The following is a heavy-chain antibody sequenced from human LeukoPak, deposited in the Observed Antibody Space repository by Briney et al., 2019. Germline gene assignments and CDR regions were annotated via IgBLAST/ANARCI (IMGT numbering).Heavy chain of an antibody. CDR3: ARGNRRLAYYGSGSRLPFDS. V-gene: IGHV4-34*01. CDR1: GGSFSGYY. Sequence: TSETLSLTCAVYGGSFSGYYWSWIRQSPGKGLEWLGEVNHYGATSSNPSLESRVTISVDTSKNHFSLKLTSVIAADTAVYYCARGNRRLAYYGSGSRLPFDSWGQGTLVAVSS. J-gene: IGHJ4*02. D-gene: IGHD3-10*01. CDR2: VNHYGAT.